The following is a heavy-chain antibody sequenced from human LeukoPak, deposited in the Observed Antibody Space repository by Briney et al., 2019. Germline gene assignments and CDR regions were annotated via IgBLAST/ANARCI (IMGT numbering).Heavy chain of an antibody. CDR1: GGSISSYY. D-gene: IGHD5-12*01. Sequence: PSETLSLTCTVSGGSISSYYWSWIRQPPGKGLEWIGYIYYSGSTNYNPSLKSRVTISVDTSKNQFSLKLSSVTAADTAVYYCARLSGYSGYDWVGYYFDYWGQGTLVTVSS. V-gene: IGHV4-59*08. CDR2: IYYSGST. J-gene: IGHJ4*02. CDR3: ARLSGYSGYDWVGYYFDY.